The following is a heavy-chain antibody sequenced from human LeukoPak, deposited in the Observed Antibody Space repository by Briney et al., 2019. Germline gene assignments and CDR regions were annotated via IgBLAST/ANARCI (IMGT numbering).Heavy chain of an antibody. D-gene: IGHD1-26*01. V-gene: IGHV1-2*02. CDR1: GYTFIANY. J-gene: IGHJ4*02. CDR2: INPKNGAT. CDR3: ARDHSGSYGY. Sequence: GASVKVSCKTSGYTFIANYMHWVRQAPGQGLAWMGWINPKNGATNYAQNFQGRVTMTRDTSISTVYMELSRLRSDDTAIYYCARDHSGSYGYWGQGTLVTVSS.